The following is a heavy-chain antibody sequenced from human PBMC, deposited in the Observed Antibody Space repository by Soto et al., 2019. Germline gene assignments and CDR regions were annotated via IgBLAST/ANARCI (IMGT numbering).Heavy chain of an antibody. Sequence: SQTLSLTCAISGDSVSSNSAAWNWIRQSPSRGLEWLGRTYYRSKWYNDYAVSVKSRITINPDTSKNQFSLQLNSVTPEDTAVYYCARDYYYDSSGYSGTLDYWGQGTLVTVSS. V-gene: IGHV6-1*01. CDR2: TYYRSKWYN. CDR3: ARDYYYDSSGYSGTLDY. CDR1: GDSVSSNSAA. J-gene: IGHJ4*02. D-gene: IGHD3-22*01.